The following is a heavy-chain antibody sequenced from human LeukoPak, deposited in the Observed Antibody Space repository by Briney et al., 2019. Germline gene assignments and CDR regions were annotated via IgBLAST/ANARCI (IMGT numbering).Heavy chain of an antibody. CDR3: ARDLSFDY. V-gene: IGHV4-59*12. J-gene: IGHJ4*02. CDR2: IHYSGST. CDR1: GGSISPYY. Sequence: SETLSLTCTVSGGSISPYYWSWIRQPPGKGLEWIGYIHYSGSTNYNPSLKSRVSMSVDTSKNQFSLKLSSVTAADTAVYYCARDLSFDYWGQGTLVTVSS.